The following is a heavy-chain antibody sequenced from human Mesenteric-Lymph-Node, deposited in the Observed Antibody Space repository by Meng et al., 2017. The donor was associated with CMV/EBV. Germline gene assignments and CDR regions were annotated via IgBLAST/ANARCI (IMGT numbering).Heavy chain of an antibody. J-gene: IGHJ4*02. D-gene: IGHD2-2*01. CDR1: GFIFSSFE. Sequence: GGSLRLSCAASGFIFSSFEMNWVRQAPGKGREWVSYISVSGGNIYYADSVRGRFTVSRDNAKSSLYLQMNSLRAEDTAVYYCVRGDIVLVPTELLFWGQGTLVTVSS. V-gene: IGHV3-48*03. CDR2: ISVSGGNI. CDR3: VRGDIVLVPTELLF.